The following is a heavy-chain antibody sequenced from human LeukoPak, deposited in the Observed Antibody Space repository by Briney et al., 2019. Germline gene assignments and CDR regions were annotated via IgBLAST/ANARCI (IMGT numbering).Heavy chain of an antibody. CDR1: GYTFTGYY. J-gene: IGHJ5*02. CDR2: INPNSGGT. CDR3: ARSLYCSGGSCYSGWFDP. D-gene: IGHD2-15*01. V-gene: IGHV1-2*02. Sequence: ASVKVSCKASGYTFTGYYMHWVRPAPGQGLEWMGWINPNSGGTNYAQKFQGRVTMTRDTSISTAYMELSRLRSDDTAVYYCARSLYCSGGSCYSGWFDPWGQGTLVTVSS.